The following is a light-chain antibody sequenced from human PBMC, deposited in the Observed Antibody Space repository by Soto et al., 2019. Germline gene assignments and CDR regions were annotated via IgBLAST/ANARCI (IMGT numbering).Light chain of an antibody. CDR3: QQRTNWPLT. CDR2: DAS. J-gene: IGKJ4*01. V-gene: IGKV3-11*01. Sequence: VLTQSPATLSLSPGERATLSCRASQSVSSYLAWYQQKPGQAPRLLIYDASNRATGIPARFSGSGSGTDFTLTISSLEPEDFAVYYCQQRTNWPLTFGGGTKVEIK. CDR1: QSVSSY.